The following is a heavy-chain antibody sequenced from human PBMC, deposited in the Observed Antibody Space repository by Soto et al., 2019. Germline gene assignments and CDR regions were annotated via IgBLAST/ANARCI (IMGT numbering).Heavy chain of an antibody. CDR3: ARTRYYDHRIADY. V-gene: IGHV4-61*01. Sequence: SETLSLTCTVSGGSVSSGSYYWSWIRQPPGKGLEWIGYIYYSGSTNYNPSLKSRVTISVDTSKNQFSLKLSSVTAADTAVYYCARTRYYDHRIADYWGQGTLVTVSS. D-gene: IGHD3-16*01. CDR2: IYYSGST. CDR1: GGSVSSGSYY. J-gene: IGHJ4*02.